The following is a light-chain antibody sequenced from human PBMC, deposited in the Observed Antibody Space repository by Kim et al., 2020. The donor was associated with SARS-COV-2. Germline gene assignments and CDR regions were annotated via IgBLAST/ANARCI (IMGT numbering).Light chain of an antibody. V-gene: IGLV3-19*01. Sequence: TVRIKGQAARLRSYYASWYQKKPGQAPVLVIYEKNNRPSGIPDRFSGSSSGNTASLTITGAQAEDEADYYCNSRESGVNHVVFGGGTQLTVL. CDR3: NSRESGVNHVV. CDR2: EKN. CDR1: RLRSYY. J-gene: IGLJ3*02.